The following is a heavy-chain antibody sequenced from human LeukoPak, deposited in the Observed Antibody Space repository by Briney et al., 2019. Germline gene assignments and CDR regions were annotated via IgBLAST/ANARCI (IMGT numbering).Heavy chain of an antibody. V-gene: IGHV3-23*01. CDR1: GFTFSSYA. D-gene: IGHD6-19*01. Sequence: GGSLRLSCADSGFTFSSYAMSWVRQAPGKGLEWVSAISGSGGSTYYADSVKGRFTISRDNSKNTLYLQMNSLRAEDTAVYYCAKRYFSSGWYFDYWGQGTLVTVSS. CDR3: AKRYFSSGWYFDY. J-gene: IGHJ4*02. CDR2: ISGSGGST.